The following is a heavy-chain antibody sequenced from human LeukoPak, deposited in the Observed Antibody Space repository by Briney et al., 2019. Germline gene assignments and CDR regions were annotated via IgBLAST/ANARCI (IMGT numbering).Heavy chain of an antibody. CDR3: GRRTSYDTLTGYTYWYFDP. D-gene: IGHD3-9*01. CDR1: GGSISSYY. J-gene: IGHJ2*01. CDR2: TSYSGST. Sequence: SETLSLTCTVSGGSISSYYWSWIRQPPGRGLEWIGYTSYSGSTDYNPSLRSRVTLSVDTSKNQLSLKLSSVTAADTAVYYCGRRTSYDTLTGYTYWYFDPWGRGTLVTVSS. V-gene: IGHV4-59*01.